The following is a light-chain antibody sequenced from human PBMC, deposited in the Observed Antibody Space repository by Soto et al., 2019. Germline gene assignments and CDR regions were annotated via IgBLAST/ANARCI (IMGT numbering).Light chain of an antibody. CDR1: NTDVGGYSY. J-gene: IGLJ1*01. CDR2: EVS. Sequence: QSALAQPASVSGSPGQSITISCSGTNTDVGGYSYVSWYQQYPGKAPKLIIYEVSNRPSGVSNRFSGSKSGNTASLTISGLQAEDEGDYYCSSYSDNSTYVFATGTKVTV. CDR3: SSYSDNSTYV. V-gene: IGLV2-14*03.